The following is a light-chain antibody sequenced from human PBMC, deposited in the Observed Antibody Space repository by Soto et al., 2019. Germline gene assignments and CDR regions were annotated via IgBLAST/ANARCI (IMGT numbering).Light chain of an antibody. Sequence: IQMTQSPSSLSASVGDRVTITCRASQSISSYLNWYQQKPGKAPKILIYAASSLQSGVPSRFSCSGSGTDFTLNISSLHPEDFATYYCQQCYSTQWTFGQGTKVDIK. J-gene: IGKJ1*01. V-gene: IGKV1-39*01. CDR3: QQCYSTQWT. CDR2: AAS. CDR1: QSISSY.